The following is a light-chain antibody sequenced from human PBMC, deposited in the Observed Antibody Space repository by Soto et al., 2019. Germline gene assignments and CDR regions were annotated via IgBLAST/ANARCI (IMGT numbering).Light chain of an antibody. CDR1: SSNIGAGYD. V-gene: IGLV1-40*01. CDR2: GNS. Sequence: SVLTQPPSVSGAPGQRVTISCTGSSSNIGAGYDVHWYQQLPGTAPKLLIYGNSNRPSGVPDRFSGSKSGTSASLAITGLQAEDEADYYCQSYDSSLSGPCVVFGGGTKLTVL. CDR3: QSYDSSLSGPCVV. J-gene: IGLJ2*01.